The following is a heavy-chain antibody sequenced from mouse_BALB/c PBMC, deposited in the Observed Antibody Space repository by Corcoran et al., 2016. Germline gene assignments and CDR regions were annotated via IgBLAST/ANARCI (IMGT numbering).Heavy chain of an antibody. CDR3: ARDPLYDGYYGSWFAY. J-gene: IGHJ3*01. Sequence: QIKLVQSGPQQNKPGETVKISCKASGYIFTNCGLHWVKQAPGKGLKRMGWINTYTGEPTYADDFKGRFAFSLETSASTAYLQINNLKNEDTATYFCARDPLYDGYYGSWFAYWGQGTLVTVSA. CDR1: GYIFTNCG. V-gene: IGHV9-3-1*01. CDR2: INTYTGEP. D-gene: IGHD2-3*01.